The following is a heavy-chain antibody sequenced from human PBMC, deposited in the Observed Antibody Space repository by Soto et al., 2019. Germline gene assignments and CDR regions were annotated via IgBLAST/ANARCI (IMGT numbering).Heavy chain of an antibody. CDR1: GGAFNNYV. D-gene: IGHD3-22*01. CDR3: TRDDRGYHDYDYAIDI. V-gene: IGHV1-69*18. CDR2: IVPIYGSA. Sequence: QVKLVQSGAETKTPGSSVNVSCTLSGGAFNNYVITWVRQPPGKGLEWVGSIVPIYGSALFAQKFQGRVTLSADASTNTVNMKTSGLRTEDTAIYYCTRDDRGYHDYDYAIDIWGQGTAVTVSS. J-gene: IGHJ6*02.